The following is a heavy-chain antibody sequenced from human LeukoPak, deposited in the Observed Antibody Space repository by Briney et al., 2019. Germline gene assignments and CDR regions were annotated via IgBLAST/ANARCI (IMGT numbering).Heavy chain of an antibody. D-gene: IGHD3-3*01. V-gene: IGHV4-34*01. CDR2: INHSGRT. J-gene: IGHJ6*03. Sequence: SETLSLTCAVYGGSFSGYYWSWVRQPPGKGLEGIGEINHSGRTNYNPSLTSRGTISVDTSKNQFSLKLSSVTAADTAVYYCARGRYDFWSGYYDYYYYYYMDVWGKGTTVTVSS. CDR1: GGSFSGYY. CDR3: ARGRYDFWSGYYDYYYYYYMDV.